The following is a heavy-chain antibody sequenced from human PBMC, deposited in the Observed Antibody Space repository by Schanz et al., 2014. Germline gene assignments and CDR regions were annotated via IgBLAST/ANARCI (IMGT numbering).Heavy chain of an antibody. CDR3: ARLDPYCRSGTCSRAFDF. CDR2: ISYDGSKK. J-gene: IGHJ4*02. Sequence: VQLAESGGGLVQPGGSLRLSCAASGFTFSGFWMTWVCQAPGKGLEWVGVISYDGSKKSYADSVKGRFTISRDSSKNTLFLQMNSLRTEDTAVYYCARLDPYCRSGTCSRAFDFWGQGTLVTVSS. V-gene: IGHV3-30*03. CDR1: GFTFSGFW. D-gene: IGHD2-15*01.